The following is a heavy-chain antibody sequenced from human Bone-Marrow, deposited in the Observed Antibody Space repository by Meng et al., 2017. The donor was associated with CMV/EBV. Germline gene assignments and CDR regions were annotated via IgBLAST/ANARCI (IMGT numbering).Heavy chain of an antibody. D-gene: IGHD6-19*01. Sequence: SGYTFTGYYRHWVRPAPGQGLEWMGWINPNSGGTNYAQKFQGRVTMTRDTSISTAYMELSRLRSDDTAVYYCARGAIAVAGGRVFDYWGQGTLVTVSS. CDR3: ARGAIAVAGGRVFDY. V-gene: IGHV1-2*02. CDR2: INPNSGGT. J-gene: IGHJ4*02. CDR1: GYTFTGYY.